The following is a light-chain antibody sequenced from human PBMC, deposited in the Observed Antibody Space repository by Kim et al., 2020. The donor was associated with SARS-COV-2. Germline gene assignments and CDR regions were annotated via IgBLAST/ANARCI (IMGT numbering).Light chain of an antibody. Sequence: DVQMTQSPSTLAASVGDNVTITCRASHNVYTWVAWYQQKPGKAPRVVIYTTSILESGVPSTFSGSGSGTEFNFTISGLQPDDFATYYCQQYSNYPYIFGQGTKVDIK. CDR3: QQYSNYPYI. J-gene: IGKJ2*01. CDR2: TTS. CDR1: HNVYTW. V-gene: IGKV1-5*03.